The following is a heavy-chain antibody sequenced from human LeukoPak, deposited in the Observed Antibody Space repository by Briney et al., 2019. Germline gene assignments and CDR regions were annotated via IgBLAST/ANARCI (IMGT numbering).Heavy chain of an antibody. CDR1: GFTFSSYS. CDR3: ARDSLPDGFDY. J-gene: IGHJ4*02. Sequence: TGGSLRLSCAASGFTFSSYSMNWVRQAPGKGLEWVSSISSNHNYIYYADSVKGRFTISRDNAKNSLYLQMNSLRAEDTAVYFCARDSLPDGFDYWGQGTLVTVSS. CDR2: ISSNHNYI. V-gene: IGHV3-21*01. D-gene: IGHD1-14*01.